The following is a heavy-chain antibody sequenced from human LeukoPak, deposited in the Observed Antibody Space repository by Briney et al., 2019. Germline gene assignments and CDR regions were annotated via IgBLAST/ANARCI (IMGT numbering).Heavy chain of an antibody. CDR1: GFTFSSYG. V-gene: IGHV3-23*01. Sequence: GGSLRLSCAASGFTFSSYGMSWVRQAPGKGLEWVSTISGSGYNTYYADSVKGRFTISRDNSKNTLYLQMNSLRAEDTAIYYCAKDAPTYIPVTGPEDNWGQGTLVTVSS. CDR2: ISGSGYNT. D-gene: IGHD6-19*01. J-gene: IGHJ4*02. CDR3: AKDAPTYIPVTGPEDN.